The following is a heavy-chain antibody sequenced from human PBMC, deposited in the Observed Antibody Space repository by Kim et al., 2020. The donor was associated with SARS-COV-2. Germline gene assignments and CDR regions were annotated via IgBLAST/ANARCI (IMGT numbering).Heavy chain of an antibody. CDR3: ARLNGRSRIAAAGLDAFDI. D-gene: IGHD6-13*01. CDR1: GYTFTSYG. J-gene: IGHJ3*02. V-gene: IGHV1-18*01. CDR2: ISAYNGNT. Sequence: ASVKVSCKASGYTFTSYGISWVRQAPGQGLEWMGWISAYNGNTNYAQKLQGRVTMTTDTSTSTAYMELRSLRSDDTAVYYCARLNGRSRIAAAGLDAFDIWGQGTMVTVSS.